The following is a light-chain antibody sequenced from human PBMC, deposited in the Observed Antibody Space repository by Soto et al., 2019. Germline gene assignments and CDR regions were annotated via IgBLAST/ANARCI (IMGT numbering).Light chain of an antibody. J-gene: IGLJ1*01. CDR2: DVS. CDR3: CSYAGTYTTYI. CDR1: SSDVGSFDF. Sequence: QSALTQPRSVSGSPGQSVTISCTGTSSDVGSFDFVSWYQQHPGKAPKPMIFDVSKRPSGVPDRFSGSKSGNTASLTTSGLQADDEADYYCCSYAGTYTTYIFGTGTKVTVL. V-gene: IGLV2-11*01.